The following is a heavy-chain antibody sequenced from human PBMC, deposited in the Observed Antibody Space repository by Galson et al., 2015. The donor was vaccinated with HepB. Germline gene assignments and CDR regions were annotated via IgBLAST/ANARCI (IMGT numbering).Heavy chain of an antibody. D-gene: IGHD5-12*01. V-gene: IGHV3-9*01. J-gene: IGHJ3*02. CDR1: GFTFSSYW. CDR2: ISWNSGNI. CDR3: AKGNYSDYSDHRDAFDI. Sequence: SLRLSCAASGFTFSSYWMHWVRQAPGKGLVWVSGISWNSGNIGYAESVRGRFTISRDNAKNSLYLQMNSLRAEDTALYYCAKGNYSDYSDHRDAFDIWGQGTMVTVSS.